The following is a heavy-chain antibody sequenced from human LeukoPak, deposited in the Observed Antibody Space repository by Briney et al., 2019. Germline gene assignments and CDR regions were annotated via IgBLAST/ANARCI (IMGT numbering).Heavy chain of an antibody. V-gene: IGHV3-73*01. D-gene: IGHD3-10*01. CDR1: GFTFSGSA. CDR3: TGNYYGSGSYADFDY. CDR2: IRSTTNGYAT. Sequence: GGSLRLSCAASGFTFSGSAMHWVRQASGKGLEWVGRIRSTTNGYATAYAASVKGRFTISRDDSKNTAYLQMDSLKTEDTAVYYCTGNYYGSGSYADFDYWGQGTLVTVSS. J-gene: IGHJ4*02.